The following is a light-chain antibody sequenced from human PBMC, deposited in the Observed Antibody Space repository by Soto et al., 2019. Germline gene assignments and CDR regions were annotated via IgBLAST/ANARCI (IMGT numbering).Light chain of an antibody. CDR2: DVS. J-gene: IGLJ3*02. CDR3: CSYAGSTTSWV. CDR1: XXDVGSYNL. Sequence: QSALTQPASVSGSPGQSXTIXXTGTXXDVGSYNLVSWYQQHADKAPKLMIYDVSKRPSGISNRFSGSKSGSTASLTISGLQAEDEADYYCCSYAGSTTSWVFGGGTQLTVL. V-gene: IGLV2-23*02.